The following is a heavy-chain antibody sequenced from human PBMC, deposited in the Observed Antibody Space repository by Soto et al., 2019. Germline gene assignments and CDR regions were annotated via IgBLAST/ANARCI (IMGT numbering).Heavy chain of an antibody. CDR3: ATIAVAGPEDWFDP. CDR1: GVTFSLCTR. V-gene: IGHV4-4*02. J-gene: IGHJ5*02. Sequence: GSLTLTCAVSGVTFSLCTRCCGGRAPAGKVLEWLGEIYHSGSTNYNPSLKSRVTISVDKSMNQFSLKLSSVTAADTAVYYCATIAVAGPEDWFDPWGQGTLVTVS. D-gene: IGHD6-19*01. CDR2: IYHSGST.